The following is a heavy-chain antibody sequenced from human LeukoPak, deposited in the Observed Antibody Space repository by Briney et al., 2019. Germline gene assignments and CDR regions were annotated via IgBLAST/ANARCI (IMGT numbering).Heavy chain of an antibody. CDR3: ARGRAVPAAMRSYYYYMDV. V-gene: IGHV4-39*01. Sequence: SETLSLTCTVSGGSISSSSYYWGWIRQPPGKGLEWIGTIYYSGSTYYNPSLKSRVTISVDTSKNQFSLKLSSVTAADTAVYYCARGRAVPAAMRSYYYYMDVWGKGTTVTVSS. D-gene: IGHD2-2*01. J-gene: IGHJ6*03. CDR1: GGSISSSSYY. CDR2: IYYSGST.